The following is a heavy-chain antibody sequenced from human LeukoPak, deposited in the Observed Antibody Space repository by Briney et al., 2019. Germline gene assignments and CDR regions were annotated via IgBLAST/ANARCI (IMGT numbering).Heavy chain of an antibody. Sequence: ASVTVSCTASGYTFTSYAMNWVRQAPGQGLEWMGWINTNTGNPTYAQGFAGRFVFSLDTSVSTAYLQISSLKAEDTAVYYCAGRSRNGSSLFYYYYGMDVWGQGTTVTVSS. D-gene: IGHD6-13*01. J-gene: IGHJ6*02. CDR3: AGRSRNGSSLFYYYYGMDV. V-gene: IGHV7-4-1*02. CDR1: GYTFTSYA. CDR2: INTNTGNP.